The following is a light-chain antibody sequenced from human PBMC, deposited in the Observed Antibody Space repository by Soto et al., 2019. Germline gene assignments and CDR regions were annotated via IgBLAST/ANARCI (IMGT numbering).Light chain of an antibody. V-gene: IGLV2-14*01. CDR3: CSYAGNPYV. CDR2: EVS. Sequence: QSALTQPASVSGSPGQSITISCTGTSSDIGVYNYVSWYQQHPGKAPKLVICEVSNRPSGVSSRFSGSKSGNTASLTISGLRAEDEADYYCCSYAGNPYVFGTGTKVTVL. J-gene: IGLJ1*01. CDR1: SSDIGVYNY.